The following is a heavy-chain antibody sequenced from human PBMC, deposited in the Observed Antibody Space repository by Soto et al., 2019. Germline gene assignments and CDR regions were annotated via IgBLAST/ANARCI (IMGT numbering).Heavy chain of an antibody. CDR1: GYTFTGYY. CDR2: INPKSGGT. V-gene: IGHV1-2*02. Sequence: ASVKVSCKASGYTFTGYYLHWVRQAPGQGLEWMGWINPKSGGTKYAQNFQGRVTMTRDTSISTAYMDLSRLRSDDTAVYYCARSLSPTDPNYSDSRDYYNWLDPWGQGPLVTVYS. D-gene: IGHD3-22*01. CDR3: ARSLSPTDPNYSDSRDYYNWLDP. J-gene: IGHJ5*02.